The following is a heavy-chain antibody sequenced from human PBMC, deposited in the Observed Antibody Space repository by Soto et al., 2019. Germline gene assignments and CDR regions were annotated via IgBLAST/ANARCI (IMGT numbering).Heavy chain of an antibody. CDR3: ARETTREDITGYYLDI. V-gene: IGHV3-30-3*01. CDR2: LSYVGSNN. CDR1: GFTFSDYA. D-gene: IGHD3-9*01. Sequence: EQLVESGGGVAQPGTSLRLSCAASGFTFSDYAFHWVRQSPVKGLEWVALLSYVGSNNYYADSVKGRVSVSRDSSRNTLNMQLNSLSPEDTAMYYCARETTREDITGYYLDIWGQGTMVTVSS. J-gene: IGHJ3*02.